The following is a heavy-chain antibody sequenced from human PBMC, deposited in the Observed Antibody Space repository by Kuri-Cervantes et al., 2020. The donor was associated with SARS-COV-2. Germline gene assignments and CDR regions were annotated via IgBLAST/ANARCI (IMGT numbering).Heavy chain of an antibody. J-gene: IGHJ6*02. V-gene: IGHV3-73*01. CDR3: AKDGGSYSFSSAYGMDV. D-gene: IGHD1-26*01. Sequence: GGSLRLSCAASGFTFSGSAMHWVRQASGKGLEWVGRIRSKANSYATAYAASVKGRFTISRDDSKNTAYLQMNSLKTEDTAVYYCAKDGGSYSFSSAYGMDVWGQGTTVTVSS. CDR1: GFTFSGSA. CDR2: IRSKANSYAT.